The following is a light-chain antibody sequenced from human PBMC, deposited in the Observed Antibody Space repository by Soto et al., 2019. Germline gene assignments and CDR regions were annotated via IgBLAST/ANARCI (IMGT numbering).Light chain of an antibody. V-gene: IGKV3-20*01. CDR2: AAS. Sequence: EIVLTQSPGTLSLSPGERATLSCRASQSVSIESIAWYQQKPGQAPRLLIFAASHRATGIPERFSGSGSATDFAHTISRLDPEDFAVYYCQQYGSSPLTFGGGTRVDIK. CDR1: QSVSIES. J-gene: IGKJ4*01. CDR3: QQYGSSPLT.